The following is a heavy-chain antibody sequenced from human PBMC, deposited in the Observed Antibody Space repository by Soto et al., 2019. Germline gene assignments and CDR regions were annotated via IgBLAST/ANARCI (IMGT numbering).Heavy chain of an antibody. Sequence: ASVKVSCKASCYTFTSYGISWVRQAPGQGLEWMGWISAYNGNTNYAQKLQGRVTMTTDTSTSTAYMELRSLRSDDTAVYYCARDHSSSWYLISPYAFDIWGQGTMVTVSS. J-gene: IGHJ3*02. CDR2: ISAYNGNT. V-gene: IGHV1-18*01. D-gene: IGHD6-13*01. CDR1: CYTFTSYG. CDR3: ARDHSSSWYLISPYAFDI.